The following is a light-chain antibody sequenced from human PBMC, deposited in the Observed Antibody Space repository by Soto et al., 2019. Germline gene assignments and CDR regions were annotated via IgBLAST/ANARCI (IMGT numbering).Light chain of an antibody. CDR3: SSYTSGSTHVV. CDR2: GVS. Sequence: QSALTQPASVSGSPGQSITISCTGTSSDVGGYKYVSWYQQHPGKAPKLMIYGVSNRPSGVSNRFSGSKSGNTASLTISGLQAEDEADYYCSSYTSGSTHVVFGGGTKLTVL. CDR1: SSDVGGYKY. V-gene: IGLV2-14*01. J-gene: IGLJ2*01.